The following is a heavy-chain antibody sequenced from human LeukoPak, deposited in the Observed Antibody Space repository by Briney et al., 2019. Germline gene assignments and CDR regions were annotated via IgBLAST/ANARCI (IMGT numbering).Heavy chain of an antibody. CDR2: SFYSGST. D-gene: IGHD3-22*01. J-gene: IGHJ6*03. CDR3: ARAWGYYDSSGSLASNYQYYYMDV. Sequence: SETLSLTCTVSGGSISSYYWSWLRQPPGKGLEWIGYSFYSGSTNYNPSLKSRVTISLDTSKNQFSLKLSSVTAADTAVYYCARAWGYYDSSGSLASNYQYYYMDVWGKGTTVTVSS. V-gene: IGHV4-59*01. CDR1: GGSISSYY.